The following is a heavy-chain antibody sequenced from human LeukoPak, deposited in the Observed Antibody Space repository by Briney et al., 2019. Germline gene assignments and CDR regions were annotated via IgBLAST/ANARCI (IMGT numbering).Heavy chain of an antibody. Sequence: SETLSLTCTVSDDSITIYYWTWIRQPPGKGLEWIGYIDHTGSTNYNPSLNSRVTVSRDTSKNHFSLELSSVTAADTAVYYCARRPRGVIIKSWFDSWGQGTLVTVSS. D-gene: IGHD3-10*01. CDR3: ARRPRGVIIKSWFDS. J-gene: IGHJ5*01. CDR2: IDHTGST. CDR1: DDSITIYY. V-gene: IGHV4-59*01.